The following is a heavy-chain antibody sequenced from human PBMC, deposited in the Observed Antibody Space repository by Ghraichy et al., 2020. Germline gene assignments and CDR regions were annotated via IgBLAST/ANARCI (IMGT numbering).Heavy chain of an antibody. D-gene: IGHD2-8*01. CDR3: TRGADIVLMVYASLPFDY. J-gene: IGHJ4*02. CDR2: IRSKAYGGTT. V-gene: IGHV3-49*04. Sequence: GESLNISCTASGFTFGDYAMSWVRQAPGKGLEWVGFIRSKAYGGTTEYAASVKGRFTISRDDSKSIAYLQMNSLKTEDTAVYYCTRGADIVLMVYASLPFDYWGQGTLVTVSS. CDR1: GFTFGDYA.